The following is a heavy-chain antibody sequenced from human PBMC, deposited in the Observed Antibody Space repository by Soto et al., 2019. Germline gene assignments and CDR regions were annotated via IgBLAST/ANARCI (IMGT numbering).Heavy chain of an antibody. V-gene: IGHV1-2*02. CDR1: GYTSTGYY. CDR2: INPNSGGT. D-gene: IGHD4-17*01. CDR3: ARDHLRGENAFDI. Sequence: ASVKVSCKASGYTSTGYYMHWVRQAPGQGLEWMGWINPNSGGTNYAQKFQGRVTMTRDTSISTAYMELSRLRSDDTAVYYCARDHLRGENAFDIWGQGTMVTVSS. J-gene: IGHJ3*02.